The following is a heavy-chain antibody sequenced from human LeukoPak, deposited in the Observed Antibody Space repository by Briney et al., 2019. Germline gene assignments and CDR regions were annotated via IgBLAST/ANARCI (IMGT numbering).Heavy chain of an antibody. CDR2: FDPEDGET. CDR1: GYTLTELS. Sequence: ASVKVSCKVSGYTLTELSMHWVRQAPGKGLEWMGGFDPEDGETIYAQKFQGRVTMTRNTSISTAYMELSSLRSEDTAVYYCARMRPYYDFWSGYYYYYYYGMDVWGQGTTVTVSS. V-gene: IGHV1-24*01. CDR3: ARMRPYYDFWSGYYYYYYYGMDV. J-gene: IGHJ6*02. D-gene: IGHD3-3*01.